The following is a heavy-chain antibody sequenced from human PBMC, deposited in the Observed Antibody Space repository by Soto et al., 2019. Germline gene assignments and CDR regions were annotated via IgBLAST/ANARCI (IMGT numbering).Heavy chain of an antibody. D-gene: IGHD3-16*01. CDR2: IESKTDGGTT. CDR1: GFTFTNAW. Sequence: GGSLRLSCAASGFTFTNAWMSWVRQAPGKGLEWVGRIESKTDGGTTDYAAPVKGRFTISRDDSKNTLYLQMNSLKTEDTAVYYCSISLATVSGRNYVFKRPYYYYGMDVWGQGTTVTVSS. CDR3: SISLATVSGRNYVFKRPYYYYGMDV. V-gene: IGHV3-15*04. J-gene: IGHJ6*02.